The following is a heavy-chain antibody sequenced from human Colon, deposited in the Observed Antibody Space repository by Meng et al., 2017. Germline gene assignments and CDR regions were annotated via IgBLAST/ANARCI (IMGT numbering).Heavy chain of an antibody. V-gene: IGHV3-72*01. D-gene: IGHD2-21*02. Sequence: GESLKISCAASGFTFSDHYMDWARPAPGKGLEGVGRTRNKANSYTTEYAASVKGRFTISVDDSKNSLSLQMNSLKTEDTAVYYCARALGSCGADCSLYYYYGIDVWGQGTTVTVSS. J-gene: IGHJ6*02. CDR3: ARALGSCGADCSLYYYYGIDV. CDR1: GFTFSDHY. CDR2: TRNKANSYTT.